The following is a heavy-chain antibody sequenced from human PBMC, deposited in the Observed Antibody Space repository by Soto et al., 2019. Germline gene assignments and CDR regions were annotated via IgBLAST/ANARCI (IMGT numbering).Heavy chain of an antibody. V-gene: IGHV1-18*04. J-gene: IGHJ5*02. Sequence: ASVKVSCKASGYTFTSYGISCVRQAPGQGLEWMGWISAYNGNTNYAQKLQGRVTMTTDTSTSTAYMELRSLRSDDTAVYYCAIFAQPYDFWSGPGGGWFGPWGQGPLVTVSS. CDR3: AIFAQPYDFWSGPGGGWFGP. CDR1: GYTFTSYG. D-gene: IGHD3-3*01. CDR2: ISAYNGNT.